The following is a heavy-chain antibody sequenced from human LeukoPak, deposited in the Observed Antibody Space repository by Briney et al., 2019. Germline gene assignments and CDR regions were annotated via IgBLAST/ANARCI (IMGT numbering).Heavy chain of an antibody. Sequence: PSETLSLTCTVSGGSISTDGYYWSWIRQTAGKGLEWIGRIYTSGSADYNPSLKSRVIISLDTSKNQFSLILSSVTAADTAVYFCARETPHFDLSGNSYYMDVWGEGTTVTVSS. CDR3: ARETPHFDLSGNSYYMDV. D-gene: IGHD2-15*01. J-gene: IGHJ6*03. CDR1: GGSISTDGYY. CDR2: IYTSGSA. V-gene: IGHV4-61*02.